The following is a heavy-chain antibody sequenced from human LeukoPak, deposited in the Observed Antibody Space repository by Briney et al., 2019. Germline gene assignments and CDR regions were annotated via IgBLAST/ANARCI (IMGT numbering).Heavy chain of an antibody. D-gene: IGHD1-26*01. CDR3: ARRRDLYSGSYYPFDY. CDR2: IYPGDSDA. J-gene: IGHJ4*02. Sequence: GESLKISCKGSGYSFTSYWVGWVRQMPGKGLEWMGIIYPGDSDARYSPSFQGQVTISADKSISTAYLQWSSLKASDTAMYYCARRRDLYSGSYYPFDYWGQGTLVTVSS. V-gene: IGHV5-51*01. CDR1: GYSFTSYW.